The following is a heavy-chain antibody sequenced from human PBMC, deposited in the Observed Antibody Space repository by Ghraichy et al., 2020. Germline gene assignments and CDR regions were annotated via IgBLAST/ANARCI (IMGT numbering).Heavy chain of an antibody. V-gene: IGHV3-30*18. CDR3: AKDIGDFTSSDY. CDR2: ISYDGTNT. D-gene: IGHD3-3*01. J-gene: IGHJ4*02. CDR1: GFTFHTYG. Sequence: GGSLRLSCTASGFTFHTYGMHWVRQAPGKGLEWMAMISYDGTNTYYADSVKGRFTISRDNSKNTLYLQVNTLGTEDTAVYYCAKDIGDFTSSDYWGQGTLVTVTS.